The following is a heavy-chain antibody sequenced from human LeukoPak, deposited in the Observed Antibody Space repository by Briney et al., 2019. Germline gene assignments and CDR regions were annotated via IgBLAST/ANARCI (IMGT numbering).Heavy chain of an antibody. J-gene: IGHJ3*02. CDR1: GGSISSGSYY. V-gene: IGHV4-61*02. Sequence: SETLSLTCTVSGGSISSGSYYWSWIRQPAGKGLEWIGRIYTSGSTNYNPSLKSRVTISVDTSKNQFSLKLSSVTAADTAVYYCARDISSRSLKRGAFDIWGQGTMVTVSS. CDR2: IYTSGST. D-gene: IGHD6-13*01. CDR3: ARDISSRSLKRGAFDI.